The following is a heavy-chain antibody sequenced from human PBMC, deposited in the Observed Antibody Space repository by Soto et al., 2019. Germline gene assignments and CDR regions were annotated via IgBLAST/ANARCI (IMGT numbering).Heavy chain of an antibody. D-gene: IGHD6-6*01. V-gene: IGHV3-66*01. J-gene: IGHJ4*02. Sequence: PGGSLRLSCAASGFTVSSNYMSWVRQAPGKGLEWVSVIYSGGSTYYADSVKGRFTISRDNSKNTLYLQMNSLRAEDTAVYYCARLDSSSSPYYFDYWGQGTLVTVSS. CDR3: ARLDSSSSPYYFDY. CDR2: IYSGGST. CDR1: GFTVSSNY.